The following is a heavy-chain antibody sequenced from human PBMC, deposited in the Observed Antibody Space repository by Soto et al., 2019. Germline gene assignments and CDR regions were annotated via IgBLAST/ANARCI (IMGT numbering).Heavy chain of an antibody. D-gene: IGHD3-3*01. CDR2: IIPIFGTA. CDR1: GGTFSSYA. CDR3: AKTLFYDFWSENYFDY. Sequence: VKVSCKASGGTFSSYAISWVRQAPGQGLEWMGGIIPIFGTANYAQKFQGRVTITADESTSTAYMELSSLRSEDTAVYYCAKTLFYDFWSENYFDYWGQGTLVTVSS. V-gene: IGHV1-69*13. J-gene: IGHJ4*02.